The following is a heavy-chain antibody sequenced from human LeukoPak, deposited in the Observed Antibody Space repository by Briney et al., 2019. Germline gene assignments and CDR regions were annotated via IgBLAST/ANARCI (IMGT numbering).Heavy chain of an antibody. Sequence: GGSLRLSCAASGFTFSNNGMTWVRQAPGKGMEWVTGISDGGDTTYDAGSVKGRFTVSRDNSKNILYLQMNSLRAEDAAIYYCAKTQGFFDHWGQGSLVTVSS. V-gene: IGHV3-23*01. CDR1: GFTFSNNG. J-gene: IGHJ4*02. CDR2: ISDGGDTT. CDR3: AKTQGFFDH.